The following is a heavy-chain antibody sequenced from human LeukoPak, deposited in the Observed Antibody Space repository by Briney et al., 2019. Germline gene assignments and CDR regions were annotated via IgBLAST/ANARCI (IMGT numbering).Heavy chain of an antibody. Sequence: PSGTLSLTCAVSGGSINSIYWWSWVRQPPGKGLEWIGEIQHSGNINYNLSLKSRVTISVDKSKNQFSLTVTSVTAVDTAIYYCARNYESGYSIGPWGQGTLVTVSS. CDR1: GGSINSIYW. D-gene: IGHD3-3*01. J-gene: IGHJ5*02. CDR2: IQHSGNI. CDR3: ARNYESGYSIGP. V-gene: IGHV4-4*02.